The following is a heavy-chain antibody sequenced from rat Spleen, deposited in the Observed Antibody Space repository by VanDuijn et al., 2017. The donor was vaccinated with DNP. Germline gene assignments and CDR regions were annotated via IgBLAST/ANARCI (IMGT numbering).Heavy chain of an antibody. CDR3: ARHRTIMPYYYAMDA. CDR1: GFTFSDHN. D-gene: IGHD1-12*01. V-gene: IGHV5-7*01. CDR2: ISYDGSST. Sequence: EVQLVESGGGLVQPGRSLKLSCAASGFTFSDHNMAWVRQAPKKGLEWVATISYDGSSTYYRDSVKGRFTISRDNAKSTLYLQMDSLRSEDTATYYCARHRTIMPYYYAMDAWGQGASVTVSS. J-gene: IGHJ4*01.